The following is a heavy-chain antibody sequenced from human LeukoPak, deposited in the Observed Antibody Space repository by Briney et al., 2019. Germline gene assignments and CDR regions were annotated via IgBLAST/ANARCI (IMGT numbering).Heavy chain of an antibody. CDR3: ASTLNMIPPPGYFDY. D-gene: IGHD3-16*01. CDR2: IYYSGST. V-gene: IGHV4-59*08. CDR1: GGSISSYY. Sequence: SETLSLTCTVSGGSISSYYWSWIWQPPGKGLECIGYIYYSGSTNYNPSLKSRVTISVDTSKNQFSLKLSSVTAADTAVYYCASTLNMIPPPGYFDYWGQGTLVTVSS. J-gene: IGHJ4*02.